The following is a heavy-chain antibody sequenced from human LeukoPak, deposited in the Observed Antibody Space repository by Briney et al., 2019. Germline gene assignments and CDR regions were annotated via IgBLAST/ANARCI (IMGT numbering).Heavy chain of an antibody. CDR2: IYYSGST. Sequence: SETLSLTCTVSGGSISSSSYYWGWIRQPPGKGLEWIGSIYYSGSTYYNPSLKSRVTISVDTSKNQFSLKLSSVTAADTAVYYCARYAGITMVRGDYYMDVWGKGTTVTVSS. J-gene: IGHJ6*03. CDR1: GGSISSSSYY. CDR3: ARYAGITMVRGDYYMDV. D-gene: IGHD3-10*01. V-gene: IGHV4-39*01.